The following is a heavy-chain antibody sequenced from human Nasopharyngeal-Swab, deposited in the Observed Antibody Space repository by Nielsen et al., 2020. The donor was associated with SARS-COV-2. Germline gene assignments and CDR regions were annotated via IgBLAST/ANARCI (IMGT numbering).Heavy chain of an antibody. D-gene: IGHD3-22*01. CDR1: GYSFTSYW. CDR3: ASRVYDSSGYPYYYYYYMDV. J-gene: IGHJ6*03. Sequence: GGSLRLSCKGSGYSFTSYWIGWVRQMPGKGLEWMGIIYPGDSDTRYSPSFQGQVTISADKSISTAYLQWSSLKASDTAMYYCASRVYDSSGYPYYYYYYMDVWGKGTTVTVSS. V-gene: IGHV5-51*01. CDR2: IYPGDSDT.